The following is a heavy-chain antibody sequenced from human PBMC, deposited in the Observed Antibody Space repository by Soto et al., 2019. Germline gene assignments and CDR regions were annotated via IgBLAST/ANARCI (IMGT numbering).Heavy chain of an antibody. V-gene: IGHV3-64*01. CDR2: ISSNGGST. CDR1: GFTFSSYA. J-gene: IGHJ4*02. CDR3: ARGPGYYFDY. Sequence: EVQLVESGGGLVQPGGSLRLSCAASGFTFSSYAMHWVRQAPGKGLEHVSAISSNGGSTYYANSVKGRFTISRDNSKNPLYLQMGSLRAEDVAVYYCARGPGYYFDYWGQGTLVTVSS.